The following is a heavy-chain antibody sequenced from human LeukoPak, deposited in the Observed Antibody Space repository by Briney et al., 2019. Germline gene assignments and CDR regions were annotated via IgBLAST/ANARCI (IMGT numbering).Heavy chain of an antibody. CDR1: GYSFTSYW. D-gene: IGHD3-22*01. Sequence: GESLKISCKGSGYSFTSYWIGWVRQMPGKGLEWTGIIYPGDSDTRYSPSFQGQVTISADKSISTAYLQWSSLKASDTAMYYCASTYYDSSGYYAFDIWGQGTMVTVSS. CDR2: IYPGDSDT. J-gene: IGHJ3*02. V-gene: IGHV5-51*01. CDR3: ASTYYDSSGYYAFDI.